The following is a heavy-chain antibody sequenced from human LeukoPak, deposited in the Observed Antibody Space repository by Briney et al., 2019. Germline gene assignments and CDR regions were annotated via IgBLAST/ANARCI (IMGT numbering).Heavy chain of an antibody. CDR3: AKGLYDSSD. V-gene: IGHV3-23*01. CDR2: ISGSGGST. D-gene: IGHD3-22*01. CDR1: GFTFSNHA. Sequence: GGSLRLSCAASGFTFSNHAMSWVRQAPGKGPEWVAAISGSGGSTYYADSVKGRFTISRDNSKNTLYLQMNSLRAEDTAVYYCAKGLYDSSDWGQGTLVTVSS. J-gene: IGHJ4*02.